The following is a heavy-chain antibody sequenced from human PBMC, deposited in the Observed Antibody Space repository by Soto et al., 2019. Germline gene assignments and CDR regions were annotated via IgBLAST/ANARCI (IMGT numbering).Heavy chain of an antibody. Sequence: EVQLLESGGGLVQPGGSLKLSCAASGFTFNTYAMTWVRQPPGKGLEWVSSISLTGGSVYDADSVKGRFTISRDNSKNILYLQMTRLRVEDTAKYFCAKVIRRDAYGAFDVWGQGTMVTVSS. V-gene: IGHV3-23*01. CDR1: GFTFNTYA. D-gene: IGHD4-17*01. CDR3: AKVIRRDAYGAFDV. J-gene: IGHJ3*01. CDR2: ISLTGGSV.